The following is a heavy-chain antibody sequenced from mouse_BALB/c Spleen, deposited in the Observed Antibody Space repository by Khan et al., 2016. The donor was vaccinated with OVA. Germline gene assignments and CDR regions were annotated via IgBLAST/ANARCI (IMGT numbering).Heavy chain of an antibody. V-gene: IGHV2-2*02. CDR3: ARNYDYDEGLAY. CDR1: GFSLTSYG. Sequence: QMQLEESGPGLVQPSQSLSITCTVSGFSLTSYGVHWVRQSPGKGLVWLGVIWSGGSTDYNEAFISRLSISKDNSKSQVFFKMNSLQGNDTAIYYCARNYDYDEGLAYWGQGTLVTVSA. D-gene: IGHD2-4*01. CDR2: IWSGGST. J-gene: IGHJ3*01.